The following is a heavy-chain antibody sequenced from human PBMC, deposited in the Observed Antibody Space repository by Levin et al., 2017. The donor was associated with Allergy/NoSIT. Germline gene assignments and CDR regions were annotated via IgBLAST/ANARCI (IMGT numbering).Heavy chain of an antibody. Sequence: GGSLRLSCAASGFPFSTYWMHWIRQAPGKGLECVSLILSDGAKTHYADSVKGRFTISRDNANNILYLEMNSLRDEDTAVYYCATGKVSAFAIWGQGTFVTVSS. V-gene: IGHV3-74*01. CDR2: ILSDGAKT. CDR3: ATGKVSAFAI. CDR1: GFPFSTYW. J-gene: IGHJ3*02.